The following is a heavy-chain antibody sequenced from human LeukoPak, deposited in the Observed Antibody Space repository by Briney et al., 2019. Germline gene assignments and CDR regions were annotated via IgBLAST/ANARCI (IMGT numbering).Heavy chain of an antibody. J-gene: IGHJ4*02. CDR3: ARQGRGCSSSSCYSD. D-gene: IGHD2-2*01. V-gene: IGHV4-39*01. Sequence: PSETLSLTCTVSGGSISSSHFYWSWIRQTPGKGLEWIGSVYDSGSAYHNPSITSRVTISVDVSKNQFSLNLRSVTAADTAVYYCARQGRGCSSSSCYSDWGQGTLVTVSS. CDR1: GGSISSSHFY. CDR2: VYDSGSA.